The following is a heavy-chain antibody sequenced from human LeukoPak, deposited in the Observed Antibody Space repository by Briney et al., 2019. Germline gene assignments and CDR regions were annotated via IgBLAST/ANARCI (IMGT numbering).Heavy chain of an antibody. CDR2: ISANNGDT. Sequence: ASVKVSCKASGYTFMHYGIHWVRQAPGQGLEWLGWISANNGDTNYAQKLQGRVTMTTDTSTSTAYMELRSLTSDDTAVYYCARRGPTPYYYYMDDWGNGTTVTVSS. V-gene: IGHV1-18*01. J-gene: IGHJ6*03. CDR1: GYTFMHYG. D-gene: IGHD2-15*01. CDR3: ARRGPTPYYYYMDD.